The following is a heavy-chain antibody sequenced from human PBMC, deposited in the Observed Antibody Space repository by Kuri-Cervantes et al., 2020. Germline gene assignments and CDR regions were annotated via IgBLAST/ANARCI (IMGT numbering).Heavy chain of an antibody. V-gene: IGHV3-48*02. CDR3: ARVGSPVAHLRWIDY. CDR1: GFTFSSYS. Sequence: GGSLRLSCAASGFTFSSYSMNWVRQAPGKGLEWVSYISSSSSTIYYADSVKGRFTISRDNAKNSLYLQMNSLRDEDTAVYYCARVGSPVAHLRWIDYWGQGTLVTVSS. D-gene: IGHD6-19*01. CDR2: ISSSSSTI. J-gene: IGHJ4*02.